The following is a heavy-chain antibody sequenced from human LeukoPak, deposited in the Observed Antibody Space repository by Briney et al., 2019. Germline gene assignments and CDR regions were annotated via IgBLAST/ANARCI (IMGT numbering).Heavy chain of an antibody. CDR3: AKDLRIQLWAYYFDY. J-gene: IGHJ4*02. V-gene: IGHV3-23*01. D-gene: IGHD5-18*01. CDR2: ISNSGGST. CDR1: GFTFSSYA. Sequence: GSLRLSCAASGFTFSSYAMTWVRQAPGKGLEWVSTISNSGGSTYYADSVKGRFTISRDNSKNTLYLHMNSLRDEDTAVYYCAKDLRIQLWAYYFDYWGQGTLDTVSS.